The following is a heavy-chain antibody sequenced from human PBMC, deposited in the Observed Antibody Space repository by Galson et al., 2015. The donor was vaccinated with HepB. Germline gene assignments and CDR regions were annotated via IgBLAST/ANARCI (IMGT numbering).Heavy chain of an antibody. CDR1: GGSFSSSIYS. V-gene: IGHV4-30-2*01. D-gene: IGHD4-17*01. CDR3: ARGPFGDPSYFYYGLDV. CDR2: IYLTGST. Sequence: TLSLTCAVSGGSFSSSIYSWSWIRQPPGKGLEWIGYIYLTGSTSYNPSLESRVTISVDRSKNQFSLNLTSVTAADTAVYYCARGPFGDPSYFYYGLDVWGQGTTVTVS. J-gene: IGHJ6*02.